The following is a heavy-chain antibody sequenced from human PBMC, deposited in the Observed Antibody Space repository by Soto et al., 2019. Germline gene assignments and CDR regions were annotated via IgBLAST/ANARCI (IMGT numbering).Heavy chain of an antibody. CDR3: ARDPRGIAVAGTTYNWFDP. Sequence: ASVKVSCKASGYTXTGYYMHWVRQAPGQGLEWMGWINPNSGGTNYAQKFQGWVTMTRDTSISTAYMELSRLRSDDTAVYYCARDPRGIAVAGTTYNWFDPWGQGTLVTVSS. D-gene: IGHD6-19*01. J-gene: IGHJ5*02. V-gene: IGHV1-2*04. CDR1: GYTXTGYY. CDR2: INPNSGGT.